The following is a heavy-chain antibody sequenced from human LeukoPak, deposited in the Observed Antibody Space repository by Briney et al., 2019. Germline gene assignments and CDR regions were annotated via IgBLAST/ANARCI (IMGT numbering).Heavy chain of an antibody. J-gene: IGHJ6*03. V-gene: IGHV1-69*04. CDR2: IIPILGIA. CDR3: ARGQAGTTKGWRFGELGNDYYYYMDV. D-gene: IGHD3-10*01. CDR1: GGTFSSYA. Sequence: VASVKVSCKASGGTFSSYAISWVRQAPGQGLEWMGRIIPILGIANYAQKFQGRVTITADKSTSTAYMELSSLRSEDTAVYYCARGQAGTTKGWRFGELGNDYYYYMDVWGKGTTVTVSS.